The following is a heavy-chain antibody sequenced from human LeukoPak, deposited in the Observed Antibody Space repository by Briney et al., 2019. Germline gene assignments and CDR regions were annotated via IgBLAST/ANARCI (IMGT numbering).Heavy chain of an antibody. J-gene: IGHJ3*02. V-gene: IGHV4-39*01. CDR2: FYYSEST. Sequence: PSGTLSLTCTVSGGSINSSSYYWGWLRPPPGKGLEWVGTFYYSESTYYNPSLKSRVTISVDTSKNQFSLKLSSVTASDTAVYYCARRFAPSRNDAFDIWGQGTMVTVHS. D-gene: IGHD3-10*01. CDR1: GGSINSSSYY. CDR3: ARRFAPSRNDAFDI.